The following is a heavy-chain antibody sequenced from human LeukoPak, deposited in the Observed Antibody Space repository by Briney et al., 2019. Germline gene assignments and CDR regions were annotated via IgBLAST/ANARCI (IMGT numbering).Heavy chain of an antibody. V-gene: IGHV3-74*01. D-gene: IGHD4-17*01. CDR3: ARLGARQMLEY. J-gene: IGHJ4*02. Sequence: GGFLRLSCAASGLTFSSHWMHWVRQAPGKGLVWVSRITNDGSSTTYADSVKGRFTISRDNAKNMLYLQVNSLRAEDTAVYYCARLGARQMLEYWGQGTLVTVSS. CDR2: ITNDGSST. CDR1: GLTFSSHW.